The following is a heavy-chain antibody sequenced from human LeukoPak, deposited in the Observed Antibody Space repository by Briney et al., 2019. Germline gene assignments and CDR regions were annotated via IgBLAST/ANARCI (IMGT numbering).Heavy chain of an antibody. Sequence: GGSLRLSCAASGFTFSSYAMSWVRQAPGKGLEWVSAISGSGASTYYADSVKGRFTISRDNSKNTLYLQMSSLRAEDTAVYYCAKVKYSSGTTYYFDYWGQGTLVTVSS. CDR2: ISGSGAST. D-gene: IGHD6-19*01. J-gene: IGHJ4*02. V-gene: IGHV3-23*01. CDR3: AKVKYSSGTTYYFDY. CDR1: GFTFSSYA.